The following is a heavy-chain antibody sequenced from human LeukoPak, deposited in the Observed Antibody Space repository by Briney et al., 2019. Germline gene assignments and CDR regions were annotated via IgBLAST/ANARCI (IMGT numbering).Heavy chain of an antibody. CDR1: GFPFSTYD. J-gene: IGHJ4*02. CDR2: ISSDGYRT. D-gene: IGHD3-10*01. CDR3: AKGLRTGSVLARPLHY. Sequence: PGRSLRLSCAASGFPFSTYDMHWVRQAPDKGLQWVAVISSDGYRTDYPDSVRGRFTISRDNFKNTVDLQMISVTAEDTAMYFCAKGLRTGSVLARPLHYWGQGTLVTVSS. V-gene: IGHV3-30*18.